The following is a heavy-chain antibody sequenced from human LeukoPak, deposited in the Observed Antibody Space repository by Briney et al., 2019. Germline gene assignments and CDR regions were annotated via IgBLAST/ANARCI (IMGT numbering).Heavy chain of an antibody. CDR3: ASLGDYVSGY. J-gene: IGHJ4*02. D-gene: IGHD4-17*01. CDR1: GFTFSSYS. CDR2: ISSSSSTI. Sequence: GGSLRLSCAASGFTFSSYSMNWVRQAPGQGLEWVSYISSSSSTIYYADSVKGRFTISRDNAKNSLYLQMNSLRSEATAVYCCASLGDYVSGYWGQGTLVTVSS. V-gene: IGHV3-48*01.